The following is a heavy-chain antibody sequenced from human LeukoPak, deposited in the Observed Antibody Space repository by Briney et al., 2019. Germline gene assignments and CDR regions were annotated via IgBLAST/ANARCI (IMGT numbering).Heavy chain of an antibody. Sequence: QPGRSLRLSCAASGFTFSSYGMHWVRQAPGEGLEWVAVISYDGSNKYYADSVKGRFTISRDNSKNTLYLQMNSLRAEDTAVYYCAKEIAVALRYWGQGTLVTVSS. J-gene: IGHJ4*02. V-gene: IGHV3-30*18. D-gene: IGHD6-19*01. CDR1: GFTFSSYG. CDR3: AKEIAVALRY. CDR2: ISYDGSNK.